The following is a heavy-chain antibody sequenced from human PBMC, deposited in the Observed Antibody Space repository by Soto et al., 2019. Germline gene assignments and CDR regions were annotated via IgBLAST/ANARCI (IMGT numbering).Heavy chain of an antibody. D-gene: IGHD4-17*01. Sequence: GESLKISCKGSGYNFGSKWIGWVRQMPGKGLEWMGIIYPGDSDTRYSPSFQGQVTISADKSISTAYLQWSSLKASDTAMYYCASTTVTSYYYYYGMDVWGQGTTVTVSS. CDR2: IYPGDSDT. J-gene: IGHJ6*02. V-gene: IGHV5-51*01. CDR3: ASTTVTSYYYYYGMDV. CDR1: GYNFGSKW.